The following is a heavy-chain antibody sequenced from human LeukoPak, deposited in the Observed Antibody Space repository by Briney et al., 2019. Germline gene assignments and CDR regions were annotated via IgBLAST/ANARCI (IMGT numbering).Heavy chain of an antibody. CDR2: FDPEDGER. J-gene: IGHJ5*02. D-gene: IGHD3-10*01. V-gene: IGHV1-24*01. CDR3: ATDRRGPTAYDYYGSNWFDP. Sequence: ASVKLSCKVSGYTLTELSMHWVRQAPGKGLEWMGGFDPEDGERIYAQKFQGRGTMTEDTATDTTYMELSSLRSEDPAGYYCATDRRGPTAYDYYGSNWFDPWGQGTLVTVSS. CDR1: GYTLTELS.